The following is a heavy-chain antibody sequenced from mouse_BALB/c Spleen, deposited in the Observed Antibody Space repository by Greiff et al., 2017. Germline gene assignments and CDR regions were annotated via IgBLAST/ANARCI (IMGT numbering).Heavy chain of an antibody. CDR3: TSYYGSSPYAMDY. J-gene: IGHJ4*01. V-gene: IGHV1S22*01. CDR2: IYPGSGST. Sequence: LQQPGSELVRPGASVKLSCKASVYTFTSYWMHWVKQRHGQGLEWIGNIYPGSGSTNYDEKFKSKGTLTVDTSSSTAYMHLSSLTSEDSAVYYCTSYYGSSPYAMDYWGQGTSVTVAS. CDR1: VYTFTSYW. D-gene: IGHD1-1*01.